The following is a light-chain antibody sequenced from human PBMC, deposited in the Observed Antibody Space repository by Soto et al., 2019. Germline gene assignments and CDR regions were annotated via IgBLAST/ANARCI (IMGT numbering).Light chain of an antibody. CDR1: SGHSSDA. Sequence: QPVLTQSPSASASLGASVTLTCTLSSGHSSDAIAWHQQQPEKGPRYLMKLNSDGSHNKGDGIPDRFSGSRSGAERYLTISSLQSEDEADYYCQTWGAGIVAFGGGTKLTVL. CDR3: QTWGAGIVA. V-gene: IGLV4-69*01. CDR2: LNSDGSH. J-gene: IGLJ2*01.